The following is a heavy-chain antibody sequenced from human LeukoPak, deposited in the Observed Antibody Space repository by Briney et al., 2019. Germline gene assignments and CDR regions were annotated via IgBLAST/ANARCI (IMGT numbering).Heavy chain of an antibody. CDR1: GGSISSGSYY. J-gene: IGHJ3*02. Sequence: SETLSLTCTVSGGSISSGSYYWSWIRQPAGKGLEWIGRIYTSGSTNYNPSLKSRVTISVDTSKNQFSLKLSSVTAADTAVYYCARGLGGGYFYDAFDIWGQGTMVTVSS. V-gene: IGHV4-61*02. CDR2: IYTSGST. D-gene: IGHD2-21*02. CDR3: ARGLGGGYFYDAFDI.